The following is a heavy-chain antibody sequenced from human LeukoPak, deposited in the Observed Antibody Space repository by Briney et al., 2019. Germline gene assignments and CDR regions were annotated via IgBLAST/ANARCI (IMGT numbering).Heavy chain of an antibody. J-gene: IGHJ5*01. CDR1: GFAFSNFA. Sequence: PGGSLRLSCAASGFAFSNFAMHWVRQAPGKGPEWVAVVSYEGTIKYYSDSAKGRFTISRDNSNSLISLQMNDLTTEDTAVYYCAREKFDSWGQGTLVTVSP. V-gene: IGHV3-30*14. CDR3: AREKFDS. CDR2: VSYEGTIK.